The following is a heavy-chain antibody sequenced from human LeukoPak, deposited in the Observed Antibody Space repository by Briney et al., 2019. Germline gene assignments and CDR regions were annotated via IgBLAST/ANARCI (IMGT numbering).Heavy chain of an antibody. CDR2: IWSDGSNK. J-gene: IGHJ4*02. Sequence: HPGGSLRLSCAASGFTFSNYAMSWVRQAPGKGLEWVAVIWSDGSNKYYADSVKGRFTISRDNSKNTLYLQMNSLRAEDTAVYYCARDRGAYCGGDCYSSLDYWGQGTLVTVSS. CDR3: ARDRGAYCGGDCYSSLDY. V-gene: IGHV3-33*08. CDR1: GFTFSNYA. D-gene: IGHD2-21*02.